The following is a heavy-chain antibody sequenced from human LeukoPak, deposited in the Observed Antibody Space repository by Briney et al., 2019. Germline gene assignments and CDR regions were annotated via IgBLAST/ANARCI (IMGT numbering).Heavy chain of an antibody. D-gene: IGHD4-17*01. CDR2: FDPEDGET. J-gene: IGHJ4*02. V-gene: IGHV1-24*01. Sequence: ASVKVSCKVSGYTLTELSMHWVRQAPGKGLEWMGGFDPEDGETSYAQKFQGRVTMTRDTSTSTVYMELSSLRSEDTAVYYCAREKTGDYDYWGQGTLVTVSS. CDR1: GYTLTELS. CDR3: AREKTGDYDY.